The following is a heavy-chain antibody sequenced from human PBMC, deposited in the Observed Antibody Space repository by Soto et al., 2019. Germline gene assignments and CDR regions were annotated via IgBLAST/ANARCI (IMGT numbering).Heavy chain of an antibody. J-gene: IGHJ3*02. D-gene: IGHD3-22*01. CDR1: AFTFSRFW. CDR3: ARGDYYDTSGPFSDAFDI. CDR2: LSPDGTTT. V-gene: IGHV3-74*03. Sequence: HPGGSLRLSCVASAFTFSRFWMNWVRQVPGKGLVWVSRLSPDGTTTKYADSVKGRFTISRDNAKNTMYLQMNSLRAEDTAVYFCARGDYYDTSGPFSDAFDIWGQGTMFTVSS.